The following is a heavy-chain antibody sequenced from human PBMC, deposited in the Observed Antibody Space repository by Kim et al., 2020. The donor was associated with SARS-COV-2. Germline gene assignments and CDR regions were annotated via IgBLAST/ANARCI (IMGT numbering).Heavy chain of an antibody. D-gene: IGHD5-12*01. V-gene: IGHV3-21*01. CDR1: GFTFSSYS. CDR2: ISSSSSYI. J-gene: IGHJ2*01. Sequence: GGSLRLSCAASGFTFSSYSMNWVRQAPGKGLEWVSSISSSSSYIYYADSVKGRFTISRDNAKNSLYLQMNSLRAEDTAVYYCARGGEMATINDWYFDLWGRGTLVTVSS. CDR3: ARGGEMATINDWYFDL.